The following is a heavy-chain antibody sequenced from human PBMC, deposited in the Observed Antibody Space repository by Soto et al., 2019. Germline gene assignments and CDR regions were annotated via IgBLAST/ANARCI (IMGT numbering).Heavy chain of an antibody. V-gene: IGHV3-33*01. CDR2: IWYDGSNK. Sequence: PGGSLRLSCAASGFTFSSYGMHWVRQAPGKGLEWVAVIWYDGSNKYYADSVKGRFTISRDNSKNTLYLQMNSLRAEDTAVYYCARDGDGDYSPPGYWGQGTLVTVSS. CDR1: GFTFSSYG. J-gene: IGHJ4*02. D-gene: IGHD4-17*01. CDR3: ARDGDGDYSPPGY.